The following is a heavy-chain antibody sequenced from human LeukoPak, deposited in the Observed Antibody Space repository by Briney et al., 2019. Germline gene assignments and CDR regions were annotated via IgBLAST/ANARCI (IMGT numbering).Heavy chain of an antibody. V-gene: IGHV3-23*01. J-gene: IGHJ4*02. Sequence: GASLRLSCAASGFTFSSYAMSWVRQAPGKGLEWVSAISGSGGGTYYADSVKGRFTISRDNSKNTLYLQMNSLRAEDTAVYYCAKDLVLRDIVVVPAAISLDYWGQGTLVTVSS. CDR1: GFTFSSYA. D-gene: IGHD2-2*02. CDR3: AKDLVLRDIVVVPAAISLDY. CDR2: ISGSGGGT.